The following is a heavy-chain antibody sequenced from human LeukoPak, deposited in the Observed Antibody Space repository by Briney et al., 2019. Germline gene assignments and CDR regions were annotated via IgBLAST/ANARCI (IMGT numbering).Heavy chain of an antibody. D-gene: IGHD2-2*01. CDR1: GFTFSSYS. V-gene: IGHV3-21*01. J-gene: IGHJ4*02. Sequence: GGSLRLSCAASGFTFSSYSMNWVRQAPGKGLEWVSSISTSSSYISYADSVKGRFTISRDNAKNSLYLQMTSLRAEDTAVYYCARGEYGSTSCYDGIFDYWGQGTLVTVSS. CDR2: ISTSSSYI. CDR3: ARGEYGSTSCYDGIFDY.